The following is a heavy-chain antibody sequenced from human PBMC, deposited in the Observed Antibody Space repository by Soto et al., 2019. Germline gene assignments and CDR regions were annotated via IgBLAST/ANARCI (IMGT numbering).Heavy chain of an antibody. J-gene: IGHJ4*02. V-gene: IGHV3-30*18. D-gene: IGHD3-16*02. CDR1: GFTFSSYG. CDR2: TSYDGSNK. CDR3: AKDYLTPPLRLGELSLYIDY. Sequence: QVQLVESGGGVVQPGRSLRLSCAASGFTFSSYGMHWVRQAPGKGLEWVAVTSYDGSNKYYADSVKGRFTISRDNSKNTLYLQMNSLRAEDTAVYYCAKDYLTPPLRLGELSLYIDYWGQGTLVTVSS.